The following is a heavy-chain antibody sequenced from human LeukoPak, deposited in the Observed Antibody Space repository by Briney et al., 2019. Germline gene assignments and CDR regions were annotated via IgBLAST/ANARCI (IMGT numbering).Heavy chain of an antibody. Sequence: SETLSLTCTVSGGSISSYYWSWIRQPPGKGLEWIGYIYYSGSTNYNPPLKSRVTISVDTSKNQFSLKLSSVTAADTAVYYCARELAVGGHFDYWGQGTLVTVSS. J-gene: IGHJ4*02. CDR3: ARELAVGGHFDY. D-gene: IGHD6-19*01. V-gene: IGHV4-59*01. CDR2: IYYSGST. CDR1: GGSISSYY.